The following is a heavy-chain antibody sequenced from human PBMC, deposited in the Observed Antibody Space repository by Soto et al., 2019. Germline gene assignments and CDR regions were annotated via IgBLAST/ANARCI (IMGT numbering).Heavy chain of an antibody. CDR3: ARGTYYDFWSGSGPQYYYYGMDV. CDR1: GGTFSSYA. D-gene: IGHD3-3*01. CDR2: IIPIFGTA. Sequence: GAPVKVSCKASGGTFSSYAISWVRQDTGQGLEWMGGIIPIFGTANYAQKFQGRVTITADESTSTAYMELSSLRSEDTAVYYCARGTYYDFWSGSGPQYYYYGMDVWGQGTTVTVSS. J-gene: IGHJ6*02. V-gene: IGHV1-69*13.